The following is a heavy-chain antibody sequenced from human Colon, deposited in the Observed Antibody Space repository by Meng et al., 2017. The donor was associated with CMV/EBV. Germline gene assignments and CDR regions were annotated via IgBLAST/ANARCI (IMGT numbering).Heavy chain of an antibody. D-gene: IGHD5-18*01. CDR1: STPCNGYL. Sequence: TPGASFSVSGMSYSTPCNGYLLHRSRQGHGQGLEWMGWINPKRCDTKEAQMFQDRVTRTRDTSIGTAYMVLSRLMSDDTALYYCARGVLCGYNFGFPVAYYFDYWGQGTLVTVSS. CDR3: ARGVLCGYNFGFPVAYYFDY. J-gene: IGHJ4*02. CDR2: INPKRCDT. V-gene: IGHV1-2*02.